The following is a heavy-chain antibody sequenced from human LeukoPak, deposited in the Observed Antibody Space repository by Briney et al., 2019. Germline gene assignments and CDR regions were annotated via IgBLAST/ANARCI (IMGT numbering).Heavy chain of an antibody. J-gene: IGHJ4*02. V-gene: IGHV4-38-2*01. D-gene: IGHD3-10*01. CDR3: ARVRVLLWLGESSTLPYFDY. CDR2: IYHSGST. CDR1: GYSISSGYY. Sequence: SETLSLTCAVSGYSISSGYYWGWTRQPPGKGLEWIGSIYHSGSTYYNPSLKSRVTISVDTSKNQFSLKLSSVTAADTAVYYCARVRVLLWLGESSTLPYFDYWGQGTLVTVSS.